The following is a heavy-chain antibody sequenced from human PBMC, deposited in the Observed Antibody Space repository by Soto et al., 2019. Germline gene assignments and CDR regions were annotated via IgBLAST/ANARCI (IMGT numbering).Heavy chain of an antibody. V-gene: IGHV1-2*02. D-gene: IGHD1-26*01. J-gene: IGHJ4*02. CDR1: GYSFFGFY. CDR3: ARGRIAGPLDY. Sequence: ASVKVSCKTSGYSFFGFYIHWVRQAPGQGLEWVGWINPGSGATNYAQNFQGRVTVTRNTSISTAYLEFRSLTSDDTAVYYCARGRIAGPLDYWGQGTQVTVSS. CDR2: INPGSGAT.